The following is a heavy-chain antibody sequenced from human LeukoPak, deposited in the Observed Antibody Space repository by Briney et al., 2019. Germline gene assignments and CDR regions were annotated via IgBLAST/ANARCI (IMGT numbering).Heavy chain of an antibody. CDR1: GYTFTSYY. Sequence: ASVKVSCKASGYTFTSYYMHWVRQAPGQGLEWMGIINPSGGSTSYAQKFQGRVTMTRDTSTSTVYMELSSLRSEATAVYYCARTVSDYWYFDLWGRGTLVTVSS. CDR2: INPSGGST. J-gene: IGHJ2*01. D-gene: IGHD4-17*01. CDR3: ARTVSDYWYFDL. V-gene: IGHV1-46*01.